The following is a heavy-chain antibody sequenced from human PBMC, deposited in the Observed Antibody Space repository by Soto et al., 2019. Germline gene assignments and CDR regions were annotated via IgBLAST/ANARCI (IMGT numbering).Heavy chain of an antibody. CDR1: GGSISSSSYY. J-gene: IGHJ4*02. V-gene: IGHV4-39*01. CDR3: ARGVGPDYVDY. Sequence: SETLSLTCTVSGGSISSSSYYWGWIRQPPGKGLEWIGSIYYSGSTYYNPSLKSRVTISVDTSKNQFSLKLSSVTAADTAVYYCARGVGPDYVDYWGQGTLVTVSS. CDR2: IYYSGST.